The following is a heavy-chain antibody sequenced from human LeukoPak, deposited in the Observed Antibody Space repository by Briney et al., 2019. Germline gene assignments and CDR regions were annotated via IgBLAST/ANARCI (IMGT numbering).Heavy chain of an antibody. J-gene: IGHJ3*02. Sequence: ASVKVSCKASGYTFTSYGISWVRQAPGQGLEWMGWISAYNGNTNDAQKLQGRVTMTTDTSTSTAYMELRSLRSDDTAVYYCARASGVVVVPAASIWGQGTMVTVSS. CDR1: GYTFTSYG. CDR3: ARASGVVVVPAASI. V-gene: IGHV1-18*01. D-gene: IGHD2-2*01. CDR2: ISAYNGNT.